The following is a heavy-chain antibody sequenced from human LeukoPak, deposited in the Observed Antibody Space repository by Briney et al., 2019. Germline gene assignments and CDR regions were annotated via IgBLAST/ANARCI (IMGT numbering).Heavy chain of an antibody. D-gene: IGHD3-22*01. V-gene: IGHV4-34*01. CDR1: GGSFSGYY. CDR3: ARSHYYDSSGSHNNWFDP. Sequence: SETLSLTCAVYGGSFSGYYWSWIRQPPGKGLEWIGEINHSGSTKYNPSLKSRVTISVDTSKNQFSLRLSSVTAADTAVYYCARSHYYDSSGSHNNWFDPWGQGTLVTVSS. CDR2: INHSGST. J-gene: IGHJ5*02.